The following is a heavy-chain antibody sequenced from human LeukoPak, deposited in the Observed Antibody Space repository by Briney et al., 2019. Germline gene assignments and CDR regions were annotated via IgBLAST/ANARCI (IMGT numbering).Heavy chain of an antibody. V-gene: IGHV4-34*01. D-gene: IGHD2-2*01. CDR2: IYYSGST. CDR3: TRHFSGEEEVPAAVWDGPPIDFYYMDV. CDR1: GGSFSGFY. Sequence: SQTLSLTCAVYGGSFSGFYWNWIRRPPGKGLEWIGSIYYSGSTYYNPSLKSRVTISVDTSKNQFSLKLSSVTAADTAVFFCTRHFSGEEEVPAAVWDGPPIDFYYMDVWGKGTTVTVSS. J-gene: IGHJ6*03.